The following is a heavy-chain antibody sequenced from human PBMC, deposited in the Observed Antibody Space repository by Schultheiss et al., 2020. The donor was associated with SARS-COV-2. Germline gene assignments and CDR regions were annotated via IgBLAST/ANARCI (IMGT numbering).Heavy chain of an antibody. J-gene: IGHJ3*02. CDR3: ARDFPAPPTGRGAFDI. CDR1: GGSISSYY. CDR2: IYYSGST. Sequence: SETLSLTCTVSGGSISSYYWSWIRQPPGKGLEWIGYIYYSGSTNYNPSLKSRVTISVDTSKNQFSLKLSSVTAADTAVYYCARDFPAPPTGRGAFDIWGQGTMVTVSS. D-gene: IGHD1-14*01. V-gene: IGHV4-59*01.